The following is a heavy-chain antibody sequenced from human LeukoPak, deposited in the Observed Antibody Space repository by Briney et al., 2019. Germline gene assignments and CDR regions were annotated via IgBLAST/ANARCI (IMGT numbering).Heavy chain of an antibody. J-gene: IGHJ6*02. V-gene: IGHV4-4*07. CDR3: AGGSSGWHYGMDV. D-gene: IGHD6-19*01. CDR2: IYTSGST. CDR1: GGSISSYY. Sequence: SETLSLTCTVSGGSISSYYWSWIRQPAGKGLEWIGRIYTSGSTIYNPSLKSRLTMSVVTSKNQFSLKLSSVTAADPAVYYCAGGSSGWHYGMDVWGQGTTVTVSS.